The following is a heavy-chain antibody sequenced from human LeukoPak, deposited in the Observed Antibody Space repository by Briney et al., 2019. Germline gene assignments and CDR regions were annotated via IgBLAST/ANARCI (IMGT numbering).Heavy chain of an antibody. V-gene: IGHV5-51*01. Sequence: GGSLQISCKGSGYSYTSYWIDWLRQIPGKGVEGMGILYPGDSDTRYYPSFQGHVTPSADKSSSTAYLQWSSLKASDSATYYCARLLRNIAAVVYHFGYWGQGALATVSS. J-gene: IGHJ4*02. D-gene: IGHD6-13*01. CDR1: GYSYTSYW. CDR2: LYPGDSDT. CDR3: ARLLRNIAAVVYHFGY.